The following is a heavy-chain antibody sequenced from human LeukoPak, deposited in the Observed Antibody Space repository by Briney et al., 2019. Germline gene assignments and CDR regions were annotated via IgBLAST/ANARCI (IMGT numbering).Heavy chain of an antibody. J-gene: IGHJ4*02. Sequence: PGGSLRLSCAASGFTFSTYNMNWVRQAPGKGLEWVSYISTGSSTTYYADSVKGRFTISRDNVENSLCLQMNSLRDEDTAVYYCARVAAGYSVNYFDYWGQGTLVTVSS. CDR1: GFTFSTYN. CDR2: ISTGSSTT. CDR3: ARVAAGYSVNYFDY. V-gene: IGHV3-48*02. D-gene: IGHD4-23*01.